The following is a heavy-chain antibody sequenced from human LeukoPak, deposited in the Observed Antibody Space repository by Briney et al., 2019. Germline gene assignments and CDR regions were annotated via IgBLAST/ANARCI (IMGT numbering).Heavy chain of an antibody. CDR3: AKGPGARGHFNWFDL. D-gene: IGHD5-12*01. CDR1: GFSFSNYE. J-gene: IGHJ5*02. Sequence: GGSLRLSCAASGFSFSNYEMNWVRQAPGKGLEWISYITASSTTIYYADSVKGRFTISRDNAKDSLYLQMNGLRGEDTAVYYCAKGPGARGHFNWFDLWGQGTLVTVSS. CDR2: ITASSTTI. V-gene: IGHV3-48*03.